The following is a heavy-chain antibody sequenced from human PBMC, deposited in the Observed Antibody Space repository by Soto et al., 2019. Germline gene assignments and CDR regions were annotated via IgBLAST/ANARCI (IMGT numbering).Heavy chain of an antibody. J-gene: IGHJ4*02. V-gene: IGHV4-30-2*01. CDR1: GGSISSGGYS. Sequence: SETLSLTCAVSGGSISSGGYSWSWIRQPPGKGLEWIGYLYHTGNTYYNPSLESRVTISVDRSKNQFSLELTSVTAADTAVYYCARFRGTALLDFWGQGTLVTVSS. CDR2: LYHTGNT. D-gene: IGHD2-21*02. CDR3: ARFRGTALLDF.